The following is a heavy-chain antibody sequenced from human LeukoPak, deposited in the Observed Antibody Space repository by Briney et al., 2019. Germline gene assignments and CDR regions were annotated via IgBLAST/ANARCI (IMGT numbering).Heavy chain of an antibody. Sequence: GGSLRLSCAASGFTFSSYAMSWVRQAPGKGLEWVSAISGSGGSTYYADSVKGRFTISRDNSKNTLYLQMNSLRAEDTAVYYCAKDYDILTGYYGSPDAFDIWGQGTMVTVSS. J-gene: IGHJ3*02. CDR3: AKDYDILTGYYGSPDAFDI. CDR2: ISGSGGST. D-gene: IGHD3-9*01. V-gene: IGHV3-23*01. CDR1: GFTFSSYA.